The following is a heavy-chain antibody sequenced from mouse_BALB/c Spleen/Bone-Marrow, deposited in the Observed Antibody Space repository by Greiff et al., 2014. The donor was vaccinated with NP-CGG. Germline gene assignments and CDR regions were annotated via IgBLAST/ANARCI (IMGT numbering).Heavy chain of an antibody. CDR2: INPYXGGX. CDR1: GYSFTGYT. J-gene: IGHJ2*01. Sequence: EVQLQQSGPELVKPGASMKISCKASGYSFTGYTMNWVKQSHGKNLEWIGLINPYXGGXXXXXXXKXXATXTVDKSSSTDYMELLSLTSEDSAVYFWTRREGGPFDYWGQGTTLTVSS. V-gene: IGHV1-25*01. CDR3: TRREGGPFDY.